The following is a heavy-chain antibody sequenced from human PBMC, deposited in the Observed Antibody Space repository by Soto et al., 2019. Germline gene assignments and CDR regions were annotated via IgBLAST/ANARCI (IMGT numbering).Heavy chain of an antibody. V-gene: IGHV4-39*01. CDR2: VHISEKA. J-gene: IGHJ6*02. D-gene: IGHD3-10*01. CDR1: GEGVTSSGHY. CDR3: ARQSEYYYASGRAAPLYGMDV. Sequence: SETLSLTLSVSGEGVTSSGHYWGWICNPPGKCLEWIGSVHISEKAYYNPSLKSRVSVLMDTSKNEFSLRLSSVTAADTAVYFCARQSEYYYASGRAAPLYGMDVWGQGTTVT.